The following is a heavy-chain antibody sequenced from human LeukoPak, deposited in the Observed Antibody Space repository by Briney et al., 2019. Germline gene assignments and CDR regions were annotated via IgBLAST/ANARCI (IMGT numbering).Heavy chain of an antibody. CDR3: AELGITMIGGV. D-gene: IGHD3-10*02. CDR2: IQPDGSEG. Sequence: PGGSLRLSCAASGFTFSSKWMSWVRQAPGKGLEWVGNIQPDGSEGYPVDSVKGRFTISRDNARNSLFLQMNSLRVEDTAVYYCAELGITMIGGVWGKGTTVTISS. J-gene: IGHJ6*04. V-gene: IGHV3-7*01. CDR1: GFTFSSKW.